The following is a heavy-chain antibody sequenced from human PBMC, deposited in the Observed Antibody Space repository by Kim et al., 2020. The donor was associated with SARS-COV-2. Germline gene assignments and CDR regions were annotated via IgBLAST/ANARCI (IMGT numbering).Heavy chain of an antibody. CDR3: ASNNDYIAWYFDL. Sequence: SNPALKSRVTISLDTSKTQFPLNLSAVTAAHTAVYYCASNNDYIAWYFDLWGRSTLVTVSS. V-gene: IGHV4-4*09. J-gene: IGHJ2*01. D-gene: IGHD4-4*01.